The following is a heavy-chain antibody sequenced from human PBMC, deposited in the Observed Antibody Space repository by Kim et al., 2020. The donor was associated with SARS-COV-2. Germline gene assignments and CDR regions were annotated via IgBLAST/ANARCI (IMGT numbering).Heavy chain of an antibody. CDR1: GYTFTSYA. V-gene: IGHV1-3*01. CDR3: GRLLVVPAAPYYYGMDV. CDR2: INAGNGNT. D-gene: IGHD2-2*01. J-gene: IGHJ6*02. Sequence: ASVKVSCKASGYTFTSYAMHWVRQAPGQRLEWMGWINAGNGNTKYSQKFQGRVTITRDTSPSTAYMELSSLRSEDTAVYYCGRLLVVPAAPYYYGMDVWGQGTTVTVSS.